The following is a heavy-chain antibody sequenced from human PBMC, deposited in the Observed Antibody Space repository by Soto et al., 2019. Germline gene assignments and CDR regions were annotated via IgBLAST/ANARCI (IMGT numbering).Heavy chain of an antibody. CDR3: ARDSRGWYPFAFVY. J-gene: IGHJ4*02. D-gene: IGHD6-19*01. Sequence: ASVKVSCKNSGYTFTIYAMHWVRQAPGQRLEWMGWINAGNGNTKYSQKFQGRVTITRDTSASTAYMELSSLRSEDTAVYYCARDSRGWYPFAFVYWGQGTLVTVSS. CDR2: INAGNGNT. CDR1: GYTFTIYA. V-gene: IGHV1-3*01.